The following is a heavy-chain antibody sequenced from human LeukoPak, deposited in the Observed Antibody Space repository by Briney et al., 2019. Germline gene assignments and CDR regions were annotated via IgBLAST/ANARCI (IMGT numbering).Heavy chain of an antibody. CDR1: GFTFSSYG. V-gene: IGHV3-30*18. D-gene: IGHD3-10*01. J-gene: IGHJ4*02. CDR3: AKGRSPGYGSGSYVLEN. CDR2: ISYDGSNK. Sequence: GGSLRLSCAASGFTFSSYGMHWVRQAPGKGLEWVAVISYDGSNKYYADSVKGRFTISRDNSKNTLYLQMNSLRAEDTAVYYCAKGRSPGYGSGSYVLENWGQGTLVTVSS.